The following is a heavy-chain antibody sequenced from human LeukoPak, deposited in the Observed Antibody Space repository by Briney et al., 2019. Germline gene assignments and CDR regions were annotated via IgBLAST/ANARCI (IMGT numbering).Heavy chain of an antibody. Sequence: SVKVSCKASGGTFSSYTISWVRQAPGQGLEWMGRIIPILGIANYAQKFQGRVTITADKSTSTAYMELSSLRSEDTAVYYCARDLNDFWSGNNWFDPSGQGTLATVST. CDR3: ARDLNDFWSGNNWFDP. J-gene: IGHJ5*02. CDR2: IIPILGIA. D-gene: IGHD3-3*01. CDR1: GGTFSSYT. V-gene: IGHV1-69*04.